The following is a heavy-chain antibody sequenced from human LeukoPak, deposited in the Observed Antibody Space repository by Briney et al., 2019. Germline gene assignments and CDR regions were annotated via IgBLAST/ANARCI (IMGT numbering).Heavy chain of an antibody. Sequence: ASVKVSCKASGGTFSSYAISWVLQAPGKGLEWMGRVDPEDGETIYAEKFQGRVTITADTSTDTAYMELSSLRSEDTAVYYCATLVRGVSGLNFDYWGQGTLVTVSS. J-gene: IGHJ4*02. CDR3: ATLVRGVSGLNFDY. CDR1: GGTFSSYA. V-gene: IGHV1-69-2*01. D-gene: IGHD3-10*01. CDR2: VDPEDGET.